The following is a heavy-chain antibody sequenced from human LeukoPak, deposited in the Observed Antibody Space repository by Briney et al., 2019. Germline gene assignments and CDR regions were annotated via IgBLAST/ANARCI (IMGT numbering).Heavy chain of an antibody. J-gene: IGHJ6*03. CDR1: GGSISSSSYY. CDR2: IYYSGST. D-gene: IGHD3-22*01. CDR3: ARHPSDYYEDYMDV. Sequence: NPSETLSLTCTVSGGSISSSSYYWGWIRQPPGKGLEWIGSIYYSGSTYYNPSLKSRVTISVDTSKNQFSLKLSSVTAADTAVYYCARHPSDYYEDYMDVWGKGTTVTISS. V-gene: IGHV4-39*01.